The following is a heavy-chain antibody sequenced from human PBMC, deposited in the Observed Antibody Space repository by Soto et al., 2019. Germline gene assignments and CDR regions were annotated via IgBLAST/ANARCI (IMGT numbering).Heavy chain of an antibody. J-gene: IGHJ4*02. CDR1: GYTFTSYG. V-gene: IGHV1-18*01. CDR3: ATDNIGYDFWSGYDY. D-gene: IGHD3-3*01. Sequence: ASVKVSCKASGYTFTSYGISWVRQAPGQGLEWMGWISAYNGNTNYAQKLQGRVTMTTDTSTSTAYMELSSLRSEDTAVYYCATDNIGYDFWSGYDYWGQGTLVTVSS. CDR2: ISAYNGNT.